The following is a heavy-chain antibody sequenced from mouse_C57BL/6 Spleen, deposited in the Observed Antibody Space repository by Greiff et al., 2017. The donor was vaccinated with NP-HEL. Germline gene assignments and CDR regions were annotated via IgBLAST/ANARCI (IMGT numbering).Heavy chain of an antibody. CDR1: GYTFTSYW. Sequence: VQLQQSGAELVKPGASVKLSCKASGYTFTSYWMHWVKQRPGQGLEWIGMIHPNSGSTNYNEKFKSKATLTVDKSSSTAYMQLSSLTSEYSAVYYCARPDYGSSYRFYYWGQGTTLTVSA. D-gene: IGHD1-1*01. V-gene: IGHV1-64*01. CDR2: IHPNSGST. J-gene: IGHJ2*01. CDR3: ARPDYGSSYRFYY.